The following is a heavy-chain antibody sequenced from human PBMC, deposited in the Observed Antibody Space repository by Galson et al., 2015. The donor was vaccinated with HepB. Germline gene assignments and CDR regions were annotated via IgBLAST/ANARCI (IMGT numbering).Heavy chain of an antibody. J-gene: IGHJ3*01. Sequence: SLRLSCAASGFTFSSYNMNWVRQAPGKGLEWVSYISNGGRTIDYADSVKGRFAISRDNAKKSLYLQMNSLRAEDTAVYYCARDAGYGRSHDAFDFWGQGTMVTVSS. CDR3: ARDAGYGRSHDAFDF. CDR1: GFTFSSYN. V-gene: IGHV3-48*01. CDR2: ISNGGRTI. D-gene: IGHD5-18*01.